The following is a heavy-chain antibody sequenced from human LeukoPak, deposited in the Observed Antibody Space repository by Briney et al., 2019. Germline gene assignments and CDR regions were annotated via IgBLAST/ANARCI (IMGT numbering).Heavy chain of an antibody. CDR1: GYTFTGYY. Sequence: GASVKVSCKASGYTFTGYYMHWVRQAPGQGLEWMGWINPNSGGTNYAQKFQGRVTMTRDTSISTAYMELRSLRSDDTAVYYCARGAKYYYGSGSYPDYWGQGTLVTVSS. J-gene: IGHJ4*02. V-gene: IGHV1-2*02. CDR2: INPNSGGT. D-gene: IGHD3-10*01. CDR3: ARGAKYYYGSGSYPDY.